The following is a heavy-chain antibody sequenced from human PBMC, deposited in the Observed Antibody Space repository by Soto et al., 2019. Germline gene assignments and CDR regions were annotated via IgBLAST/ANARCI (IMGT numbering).Heavy chain of an antibody. Sequence: QVQLVQSGXXXKKPGSSVKVSCKASGGTFSSYAISWVRQAPGQGLEWMGXIIPIFGTANYAQKFQGRVTITADKSTSTAYMELSSLRSEDTAVYYCARSKAAYCGGDCYLQVDHWGQGTLVTVSS. V-gene: IGHV1-69*06. CDR3: ARSKAAYCGGDCYLQVDH. J-gene: IGHJ4*02. CDR1: GGTFSSYA. CDR2: IIPIFGTA. D-gene: IGHD2-21*02.